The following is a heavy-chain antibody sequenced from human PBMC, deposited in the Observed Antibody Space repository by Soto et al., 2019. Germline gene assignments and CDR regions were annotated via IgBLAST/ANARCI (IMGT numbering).Heavy chain of an antibody. V-gene: IGHV4-30-2*01. D-gene: IGHD4-4*01. Sequence: QLQLQESGSGLVKPSQTLSLTCAVSGGSISSGGYSWSWIRQPPGKGLEWIGYIYHSGSTYYNPSLKSXXTXSXXRPKNQFSLKLSSVTAADTAVYYCARVRPSNYVDYWGQGTLVTVSS. CDR3: ARVRPSNYVDY. CDR1: GGSISSGGYS. CDR2: IYHSGST. J-gene: IGHJ4*02.